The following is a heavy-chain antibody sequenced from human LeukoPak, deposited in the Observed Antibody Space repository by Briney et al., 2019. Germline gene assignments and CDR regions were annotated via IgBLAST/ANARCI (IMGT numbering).Heavy chain of an antibody. CDR3: AKAVTSDYHSLYYNYYVDV. V-gene: IGHV3-30*18. CDR1: GFTFRSYA. D-gene: IGHD3-10*01. J-gene: IGHJ6*03. Sequence: GGSLRLPCAASGFTFRSYAMHWVRQAPGKGLEWVAVISYDGSNKYFGDSVKGRFTISRDNSKNTLHLQMDSLRAEDTAIYYCAKAVTSDYHSLYYNYYVDVWGKGTTVTVSS. CDR2: ISYDGSNK.